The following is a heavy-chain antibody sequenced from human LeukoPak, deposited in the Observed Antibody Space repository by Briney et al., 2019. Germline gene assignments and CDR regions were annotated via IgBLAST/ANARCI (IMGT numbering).Heavy chain of an antibody. J-gene: IGHJ5*02. CDR1: GYTFTSYY. CDR3: ARVPTLAAREKFRRRDWFDP. V-gene: IGHV1-46*01. CDR2: INPSGGST. D-gene: IGHD6-6*01. Sequence: EASVKVSCKASGYTFTSYYMHWVRQAPGQGLEWMGIINPSGGSTSYAQKFQGRVTMTRDTSTSTVYMELSSLRSEDTAVYYCARVPTLAAREKFRRRDWFDPWGQGTLVTVSS.